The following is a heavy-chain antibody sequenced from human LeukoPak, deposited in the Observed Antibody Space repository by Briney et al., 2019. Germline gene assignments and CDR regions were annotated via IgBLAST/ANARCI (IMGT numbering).Heavy chain of an antibody. D-gene: IGHD6-13*01. CDR2: INPNSGGT. Sequence: ASVKVSCKASGYTFTGYYMHWVRQAPGQGLEWMGWINPNSGGTNYAQKFQGRVTMTRDTSISTAYMERSRLRSDDTAVYYCARAAYSSSWSAFDPWGQGTLVTVSS. V-gene: IGHV1-2*02. CDR3: ARAAYSSSWSAFDP. J-gene: IGHJ5*02. CDR1: GYTFTGYY.